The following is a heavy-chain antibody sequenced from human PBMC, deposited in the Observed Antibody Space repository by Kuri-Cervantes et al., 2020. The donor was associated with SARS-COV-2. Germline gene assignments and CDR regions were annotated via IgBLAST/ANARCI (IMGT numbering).Heavy chain of an antibody. J-gene: IGHJ6*03. D-gene: IGHD1-14*01. Sequence: GGSLRLSCAASGFTFSDYYMSWIRQAPGKGLEWVSYISSSGSTIYYADSVKGRFTISRDNAKNSLYLQMNSLRAEDTAVYYCARSGVSAATGYYYYYMDVWGKGTTVTVSS. CDR1: GFTFSDYY. CDR2: ISSSGSTI. CDR3: ARSGVSAATGYYYYYMDV. V-gene: IGHV3-11*04.